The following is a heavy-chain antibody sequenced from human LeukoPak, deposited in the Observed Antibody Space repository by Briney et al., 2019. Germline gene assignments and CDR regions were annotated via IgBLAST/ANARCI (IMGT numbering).Heavy chain of an antibody. CDR3: AKDIDYYDSSGALGY. Sequence: GGSLRLSCAASGFTFSSYGMHWVRQAPGKGLEWVAVIWYDGSNKYYADSVKGRFTISRDNSKNTLYLQMNSLRAEDTAVYYCAKDIDYYDSSGALGYWGQGTLVTVSS. V-gene: IGHV3-33*06. J-gene: IGHJ4*02. D-gene: IGHD3-22*01. CDR1: GFTFSSYG. CDR2: IWYDGSNK.